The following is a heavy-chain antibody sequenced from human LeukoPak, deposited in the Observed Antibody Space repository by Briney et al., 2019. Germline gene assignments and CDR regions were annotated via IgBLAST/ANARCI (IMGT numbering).Heavy chain of an antibody. D-gene: IGHD1-1*01. J-gene: IGHJ3*02. CDR2: ISYDGSNK. V-gene: IGHV3-30-3*01. CDR3: ARDPGERAFDI. Sequence: GGSLRLSCAASGFTFSSYAMHWVRQAPGKGLEWVAVISYDGSNKYYADSVKGRFTISRDNSKNTLYLQMNSLRAEDTAVHYCARDPGERAFDIWGQGTMVTVSS. CDR1: GFTFSSYA.